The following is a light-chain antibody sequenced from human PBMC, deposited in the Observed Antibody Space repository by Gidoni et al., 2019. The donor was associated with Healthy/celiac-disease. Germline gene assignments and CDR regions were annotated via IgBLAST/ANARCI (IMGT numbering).Light chain of an antibody. V-gene: IGLV3-19*01. J-gene: IGLJ2*01. CDR3: NSRDSSGNVV. Sequence: SSELTQDPAVSVALGQTVRITCQGDSLRSYYASWYQQKPGQATVLVIYGKNNRPSGTPDRFSGSSSGNTASLTITGAQAEDEADYYCNSRDSSGNVVFGGGTKLTVL. CDR1: SLRSYY. CDR2: GKN.